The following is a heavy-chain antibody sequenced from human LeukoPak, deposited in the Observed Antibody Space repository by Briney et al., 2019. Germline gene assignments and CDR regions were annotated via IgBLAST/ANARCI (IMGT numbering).Heavy chain of an antibody. CDR3: AREEVAWFGGPSNWFDP. D-gene: IGHD3-10*01. CDR1: GFTFSSYA. J-gene: IGHJ5*02. CDR2: ISYDGSNK. Sequence: GGSLRLSCAASGFTFSSYAMHWVRQAPGKGLEWVAVISYDGSNKYYADSVKGRFTISRDNSKNTLYLQMNSLRAEDTAVYYCAREEVAWFGGPSNWFDPWGQGTLATVSS. V-gene: IGHV3-30*04.